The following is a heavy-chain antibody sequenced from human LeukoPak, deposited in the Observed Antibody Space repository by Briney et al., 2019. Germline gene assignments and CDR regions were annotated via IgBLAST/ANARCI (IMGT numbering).Heavy chain of an antibody. D-gene: IGHD4-17*01. Sequence: AGGSLRLSCAASGFTFSSYAMSWVRQAPGKGLEWVSAISGSGGSTYYADSVKGRFTISRDNSKNTLYLQLNSLRAEDTAVYYCAKGRSPVTTLDYWGQGILVTVSS. J-gene: IGHJ4*02. CDR1: GFTFSSYA. CDR3: AKGRSPVTTLDY. CDR2: ISGSGGST. V-gene: IGHV3-23*01.